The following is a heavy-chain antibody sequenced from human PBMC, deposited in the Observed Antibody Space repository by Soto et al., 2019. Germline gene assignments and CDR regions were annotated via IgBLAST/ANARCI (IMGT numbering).Heavy chain of an antibody. Sequence: QVQLVESGGGVVQPGRSLRLSCAAAGFTFSTYGIHWVRQAPGKGLEWVAVIWHDGSNKYYADSVKGRFTISRDNSKNTRYLEMNSLRAEDTAVYYCARAVGPFDYWGQGTLVTVSP. CDR2: IWHDGSNK. D-gene: IGHD1-26*01. CDR1: GFTFSTYG. J-gene: IGHJ4*02. V-gene: IGHV3-33*01. CDR3: ARAVGPFDY.